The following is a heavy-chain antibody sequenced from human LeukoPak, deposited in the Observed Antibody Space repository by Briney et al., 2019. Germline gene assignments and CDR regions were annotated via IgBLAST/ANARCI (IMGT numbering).Heavy chain of an antibody. CDR1: GGSINNDFYY. V-gene: IGHV4-61*02. Sequence: PSETLSLTCTVSGGSINNDFYYWSWIRQPAGKGLEWIGRIYSSGYTNYNPSLNSRVTISVDTSKNQFSLKLSSVTAADTAVYYCARDSSRSQSGPLDYWGQGTLVTVSS. CDR2: IYSSGYT. CDR3: ARDSSRSQSGPLDY. D-gene: IGHD6-6*01. J-gene: IGHJ4*02.